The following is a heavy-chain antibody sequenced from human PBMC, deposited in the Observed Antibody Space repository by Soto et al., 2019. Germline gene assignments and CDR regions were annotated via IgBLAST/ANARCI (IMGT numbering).Heavy chain of an antibody. CDR2: ISAYNGNT. J-gene: IGHJ6*03. Sequence: AALVKVYCKASGYTITSYVCSWGLQAPEQGLEWMGWISAYNGNTNYAQKLQGRVTMTTDTSTSTAYMELRSLRSDDTAVYYCARGVRPPYYYHYMDVWGKGTTVTVSS. CDR1: GYTITSYV. CDR3: ARGVRPPYYYHYMDV. V-gene: IGHV1-18*01.